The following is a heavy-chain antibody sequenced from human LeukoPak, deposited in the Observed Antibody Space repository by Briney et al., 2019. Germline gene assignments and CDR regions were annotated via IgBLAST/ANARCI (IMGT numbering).Heavy chain of an antibody. CDR2: IYYSGST. J-gene: IGHJ4*02. CDR3: ARHGPCSGGSCYDS. D-gene: IGHD2-15*01. CDR1: GGSISSYY. V-gene: IGHV4-59*08. Sequence: PSETLSLTCTVSGGSISSYYWSWIRQPPGKGLEWIGYIYYSGSTKYNPSLQSRVTISVDTSKNQFSLKLSSVTAADTAVYYCARHGPCSGGSCYDSWGQGTLVTVSS.